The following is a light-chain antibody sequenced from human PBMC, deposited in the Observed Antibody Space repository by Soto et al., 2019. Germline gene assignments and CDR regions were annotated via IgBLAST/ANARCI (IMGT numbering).Light chain of an antibody. Sequence: EIVLTQSPATLSVFPGQTATISCRASQSVSSNYLAWYQQKPGQAPRLLIYGASTRATGSPDRFSGSGSGTDFTLTTSRLEPADSAVYYCQQYGSSPTWTFGQGTKVDIK. V-gene: IGKV3-20*01. CDR3: QQYGSSPTWT. J-gene: IGKJ1*01. CDR1: QSVSSNY. CDR2: GAS.